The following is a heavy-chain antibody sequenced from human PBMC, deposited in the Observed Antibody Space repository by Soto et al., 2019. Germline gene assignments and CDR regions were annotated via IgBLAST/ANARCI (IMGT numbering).Heavy chain of an antibody. CDR3: AREVGSSSWFGRTYYYYGMDV. CDR2: INHSGST. V-gene: IGHV4-34*01. Sequence: PSETLSLTCAVYGGSFSGYYWSWIRQPPGKGLEWIGEINHSGSTNYNPSLKSRVTISVDTSKNQFSLKLSSVTAADTAVYYCAREVGSSSWFGRTYYYYGMDVWGQGTTVTVSS. D-gene: IGHD6-13*01. CDR1: GGSFSGYY. J-gene: IGHJ6*02.